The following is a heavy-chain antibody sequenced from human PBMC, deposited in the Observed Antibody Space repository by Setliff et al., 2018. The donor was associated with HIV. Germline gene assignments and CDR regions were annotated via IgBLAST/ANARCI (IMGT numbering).Heavy chain of an antibody. J-gene: IGHJ4*02. Sequence: SETLSLTCTVSGDSITSNSYYWGWIRQSPGKGLEWIGTMHHGGSIYYNPSLKSRVAIFIDTSKNQFSLRLSSVTAADTATYYCARSNPGITAGLLAYWGPGTLVTVSS. CDR2: MHHGGSI. D-gene: IGHD6-13*01. CDR3: ARSNPGITAGLLAY. V-gene: IGHV4-39*01. CDR1: GDSITSNSYY.